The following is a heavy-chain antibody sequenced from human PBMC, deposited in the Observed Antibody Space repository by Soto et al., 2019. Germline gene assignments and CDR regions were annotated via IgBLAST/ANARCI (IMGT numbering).Heavy chain of an antibody. CDR1: GYTFTSYG. J-gene: IGHJ4*02. D-gene: IGHD1-1*01. Sequence: QVHLVQSGAEVKKPGASVKVSRKASGYTFTSYGITWVRQAPGQGLEWMGWISAHNGNTDYAQKLQGRVIVTRDTSTSTAYMELRSLISDDTAVYYSARGRYGDYWGQAALVTVSS. CDR3: ARGRYGDY. CDR2: ISAHNGNT. V-gene: IGHV1-18*01.